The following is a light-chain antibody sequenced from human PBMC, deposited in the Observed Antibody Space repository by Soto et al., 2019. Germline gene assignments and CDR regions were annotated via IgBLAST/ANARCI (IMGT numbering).Light chain of an antibody. J-gene: IGLJ3*02. Sequence: QLVLTQSSSASASLGSSVKLTCTLSSGHSTYNIAWHQQQPGRAPRYLLKLERSGNYNKGSGVPDRFSGSSSGADRYLTISNLQFEDEADYYCETWDTNTWVFGGGTKLTVL. CDR3: ETWDTNTWV. CDR1: SGHSTYN. V-gene: IGLV4-60*02. CDR2: LERSGNY.